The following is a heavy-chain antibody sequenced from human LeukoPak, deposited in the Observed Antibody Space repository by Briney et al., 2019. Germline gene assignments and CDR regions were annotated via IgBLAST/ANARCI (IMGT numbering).Heavy chain of an antibody. Sequence: GSLRLSCAASGFTFSSYAMHWVRQAPGKGLEWVAVISYDGSNKYYADSVKGRFTISRDNSKNTLYLQMNSLRAEDTAVYYCARGSGSYSSAFDIWGQGTMVTVSS. CDR1: GFTFSSYA. D-gene: IGHD1-26*01. CDR3: ARGSGSYSSAFDI. V-gene: IGHV3-30-3*01. J-gene: IGHJ3*02. CDR2: ISYDGSNK.